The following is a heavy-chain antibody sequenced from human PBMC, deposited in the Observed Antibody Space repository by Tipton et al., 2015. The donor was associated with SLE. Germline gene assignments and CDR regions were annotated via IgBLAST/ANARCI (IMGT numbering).Heavy chain of an antibody. CDR2: SYLGGGT. J-gene: IGHJ4*02. D-gene: IGHD1-26*01. V-gene: IGHV3-53*01. CDR3: ARWGASSYFDY. Sequence: SLRLSCAASAFSVSAYHMTWVRQAPGKGLEWVSVSYLGGGTDYADSVRGRFTVSRDRSENTLFLQMHSLRADDSAVYYCARWGASSYFDYWGQGTLVTVSS. CDR1: AFSVSAYH.